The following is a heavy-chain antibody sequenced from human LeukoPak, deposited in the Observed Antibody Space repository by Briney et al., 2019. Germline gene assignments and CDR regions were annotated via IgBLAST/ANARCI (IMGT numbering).Heavy chain of an antibody. V-gene: IGHV4-39*07. CDR1: GGSISSSSYY. CDR2: IYYSGST. D-gene: IGHD3-10*01. CDR3: ARYQLLWSYGFDY. J-gene: IGHJ4*02. Sequence: SETLPLTCTVSGGSISSSSYYWGWIRQPPGKGLEWIGSIYYSGSTYYNPSLKSRVTISVDTSKNQFSLKLSSVTAADTAVYYCARYQLLWSYGFDYWGQGTLVTVSS.